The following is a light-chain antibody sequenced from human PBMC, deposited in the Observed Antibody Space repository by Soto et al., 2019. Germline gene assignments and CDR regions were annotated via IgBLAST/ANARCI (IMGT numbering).Light chain of an antibody. V-gene: IGKV3-20*01. CDR1: QSITEK. J-gene: IGKJ1*01. CDR3: QQYGSSPPRT. Sequence: IVMTQSPATLSVSPGERATLSCRASQSITEKVVWYQQKPGQAPRLLIYGASTRATDVPDRFSGSGSGADFTLSISRLEPEDFAVYYCQQYGSSPPRTFGQGTKV. CDR2: GAS.